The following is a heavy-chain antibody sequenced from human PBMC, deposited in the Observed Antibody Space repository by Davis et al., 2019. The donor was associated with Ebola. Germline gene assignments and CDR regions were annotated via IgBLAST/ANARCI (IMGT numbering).Heavy chain of an antibody. J-gene: IGHJ4*02. CDR3: ARLPYGDYGVDY. CDR1: GVSVSSGAYY. CDR2: LYYSGFT. D-gene: IGHD4-17*01. V-gene: IGHV4-61*08. Sequence: MPSETLSLTCTVSGVSVSSGAYYWSWIRQPPGKGLEWIGSLYYSGFTNYNPSLKSRVTTSIDTSKNEFSLKLSSVTAADTAVYYCARLPYGDYGVDYWGQGTLVTVSS.